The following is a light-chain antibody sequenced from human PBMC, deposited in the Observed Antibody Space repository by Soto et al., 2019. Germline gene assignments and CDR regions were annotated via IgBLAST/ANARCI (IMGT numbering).Light chain of an antibody. CDR3: QQYNYWRT. J-gene: IGKJ3*01. CDR1: QSVSSN. Sequence: EIVMTQSPATLSVSPGERATLSCRASQSVSSNLAWYQQKPGQAPRLLIYGASTRATGIPARFSGSGSGTEFTLTNSSLQSEDSAVYYCQQYNYWRTFGPGTKVDIK. CDR2: GAS. V-gene: IGKV3-15*01.